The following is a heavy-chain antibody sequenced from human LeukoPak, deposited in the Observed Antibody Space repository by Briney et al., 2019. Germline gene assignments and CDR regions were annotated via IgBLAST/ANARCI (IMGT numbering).Heavy chain of an antibody. D-gene: IGHD3-3*01. J-gene: IGHJ6*03. CDR1: GGSISSYY. V-gene: IGHV4-59*01. CDR2: IYYSGST. CDR3: ARGTIFGVVMASYYMDV. Sequence: SETLSLTCSVSGGSISSYYWNWIRQPPGKGLEWIGYIYYSGSTNYNPSLKSRVTISVDTSKNQFSLRLSSVTAADTAVYYCARGTIFGVVMASYYMDVWGKGTTVTVSS.